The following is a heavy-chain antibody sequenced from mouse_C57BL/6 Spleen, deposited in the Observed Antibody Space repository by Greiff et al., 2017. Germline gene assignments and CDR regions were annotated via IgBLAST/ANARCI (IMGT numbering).Heavy chain of an antibody. CDR3: ARHEDRDYGSSPGWFAY. Sequence: VKLQESGAELVKPGASVKLSCKASGYTFTEYTIHWVKQRSGQGLEWIGWFYPGSGSIKYNEKFKDKATLTADKSSSTVYMELSRLTSEDSAVYFCARHEDRDYGSSPGWFAYWGQGTLVTVSA. V-gene: IGHV1-62-2*01. CDR1: GYTFTEYT. J-gene: IGHJ3*01. D-gene: IGHD1-1*01. CDR2: FYPGSGSI.